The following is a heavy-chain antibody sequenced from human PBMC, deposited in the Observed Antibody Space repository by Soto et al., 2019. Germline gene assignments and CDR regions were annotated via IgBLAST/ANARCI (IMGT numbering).Heavy chain of an antibody. D-gene: IGHD3-16*01. V-gene: IGHV3-33*01. CDR1: RLTFSIYD. CDR3: AGEPKGGAYDMDV. Sequence: QVHLVESGGGVVQPGTSLRLSCAASRLTFSIYDMHWVRQAPGKGLEWVALIWSDGSRTFYADSVKGRFTISRDNSKITLYLPMNSLRAEDTAVYYCAGEPKGGAYDMDVWGQGTTGTVS. J-gene: IGHJ6*02. CDR2: IWSDGSRT.